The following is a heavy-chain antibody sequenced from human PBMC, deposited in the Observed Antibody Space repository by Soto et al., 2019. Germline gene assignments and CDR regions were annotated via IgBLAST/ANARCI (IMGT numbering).Heavy chain of an antibody. CDR2: IYGSGGST. Sequence: EVQLLESGGGLVQPGGSLRLSCAASGFTFKNYAMTWVRQAPGKGLEWVSLIYGSGGSTEYADSVKGRLTISRDNSKNRLYVQMNSLRDEDTAVYYCSRKDVAFDYWGQGIPVTVSS. J-gene: IGHJ4*02. CDR3: SRKDVAFDY. V-gene: IGHV3-23*01. CDR1: GFTFKNYA. D-gene: IGHD5-12*01.